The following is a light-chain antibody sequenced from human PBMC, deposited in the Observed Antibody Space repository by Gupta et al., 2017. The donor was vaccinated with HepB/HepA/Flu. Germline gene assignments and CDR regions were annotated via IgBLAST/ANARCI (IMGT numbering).Light chain of an antibody. V-gene: IGKV3-15*01. J-gene: IGKJ2*01. Sequence: DIVMTQSPATLSVSPGETATLSCRATESVSNNLAWYQKKPDQAPRLLIYGISTRATGVPARFSGSGSGTDFTLTISGLQPEDFAVYYCQQYNNWPPDTFGQGTKVQIK. CDR2: GIS. CDR3: QQYNNWPPDT. CDR1: ESVSNN.